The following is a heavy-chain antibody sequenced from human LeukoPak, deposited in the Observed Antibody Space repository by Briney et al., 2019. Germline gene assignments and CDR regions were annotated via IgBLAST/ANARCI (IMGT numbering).Heavy chain of an antibody. CDR3: ARDAEYCSGGSCYVWFDY. D-gene: IGHD2-15*01. CDR2: IKQDRGEK. J-gene: IGHJ4*02. CDR1: GVTFTNYW. V-gene: IGHV3-7*01. Sequence: GGSLRLSCAASGVTFTNYWMSGVRQAPGKGLELVADIKQDRGEKYYVDSVKGGFTISRDNAKNSLYLQMKSLRAEDTAVYYCARDAEYCSGGSCYVWFDYWGQGTLVTVSS.